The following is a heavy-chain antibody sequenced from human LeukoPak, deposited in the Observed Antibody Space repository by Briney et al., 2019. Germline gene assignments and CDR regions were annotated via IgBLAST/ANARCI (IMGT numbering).Heavy chain of an antibody. V-gene: IGHV3-21*01. D-gene: IGHD2-2*01. CDR2: ISSSSSYI. CDR3: ARDYCSSTSCYVLDY. J-gene: IGHJ4*02. CDR1: GFTFSSYS. Sequence: GGSLRLSCAASGFTFSSYSMNWVRQAPGKGLEWVSSISSSSSYIYYADSVKGRFTISRGNAKNSLYLQMNSLRAEDTAVYYCARDYCSSTSCYVLDYWGQGTLVTVSS.